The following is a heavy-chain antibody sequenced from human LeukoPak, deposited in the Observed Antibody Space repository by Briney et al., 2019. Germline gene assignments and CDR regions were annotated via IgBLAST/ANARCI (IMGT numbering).Heavy chain of an antibody. CDR2: VYYKGNT. Sequence: PSETLSLTCIVSGGSVSSSSYYWGWIRQPPGRGLEWIGSVYYKGNTYYIPSLKSRVTMSVDTSKNQFSLKLSSVTAADTAMYYCARVGGSYYDGRVFDYWGQGTLVTVSS. CDR1: GGSVSSSSYY. V-gene: IGHV4-39*07. CDR3: ARVGGSYYDGRVFDY. D-gene: IGHD1-26*01. J-gene: IGHJ4*02.